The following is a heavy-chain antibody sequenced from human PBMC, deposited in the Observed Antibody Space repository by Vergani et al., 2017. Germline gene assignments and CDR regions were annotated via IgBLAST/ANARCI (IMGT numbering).Heavy chain of an antibody. CDR3: ASLLGTGDSYYYYYYMDV. D-gene: IGHD7-27*01. J-gene: IGHJ6*03. CDR2: ISSSGSTI. V-gene: IGHV3-11*01. Sequence: QVQLVESGGGLVKPGGSLRLSCAASGFTFSDYYMSWIRQAPGKGLEWVSDISSSGSTIYYADSVKGRFTISRDNAKNSLYLQMDSLGAEDTAVYYCASLLGTGDSYYYYYYMDVWGKGTTVTVSS. CDR1: GFTFSDYY.